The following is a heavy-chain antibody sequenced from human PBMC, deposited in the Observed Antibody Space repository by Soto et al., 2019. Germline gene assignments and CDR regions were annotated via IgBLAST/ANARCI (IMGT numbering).Heavy chain of an antibody. V-gene: IGHV1-69*12. CDR2: IIPIFGTV. CDR3: AKGAVAGTPTSYDDDGMDV. J-gene: IGHJ6*01. CDR1: GGTFRTYA. D-gene: IGHD6-19*01. Sequence: QVQLLQSGAEVKKPGSSVRVSCEASGGTFRTYAISWVRQAPGQGLEWMGEIIPIFGTVNYAQKFQGRVTITADETTTTVYMDLRSLRSEETAVYYCAKGAVAGTPTSYDDDGMDVW.